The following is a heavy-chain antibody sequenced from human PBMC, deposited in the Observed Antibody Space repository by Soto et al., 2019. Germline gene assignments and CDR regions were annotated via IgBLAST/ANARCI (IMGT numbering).Heavy chain of an antibody. D-gene: IGHD2-15*01. V-gene: IGHV3-48*02. CDR3: VRGSGSLSY. J-gene: IGHJ4*02. CDR2: ISTSSSTV. CDR1: GFTFSIYS. Sequence: PGGSLRLSCAASGFTFSIYSLNWVRQAPGKGLEWVSHISTSSSTVCYADSVKGRFTISRDNAKNSLFLQMNSLRDDDTAVYYCVRGSGSLSYRGQGTLVTVSS.